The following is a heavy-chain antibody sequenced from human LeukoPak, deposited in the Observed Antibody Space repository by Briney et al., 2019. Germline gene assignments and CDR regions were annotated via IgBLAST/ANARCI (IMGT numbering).Heavy chain of an antibody. V-gene: IGHV3-30*02. Sequence: GGSLRLSCAASGFTFSSYGMHWVRQAPGKGLEWVAFIRYDGSNKYYADSVKGRFTISRDNSKNTLYLQMNSLRAEDTAVYYRAKDYYDFWSGYYLDAFDIWGQGTMVTVSS. CDR2: IRYDGSNK. CDR3: AKDYYDFWSGYYLDAFDI. D-gene: IGHD3-3*01. J-gene: IGHJ3*02. CDR1: GFTFSSYG.